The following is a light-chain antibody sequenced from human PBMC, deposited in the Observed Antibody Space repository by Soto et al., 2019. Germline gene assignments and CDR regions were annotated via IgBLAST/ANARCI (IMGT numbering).Light chain of an antibody. Sequence: ERVMTQSQAPLSVSRGERGTLSGRASQSVSSNLAGHQQKPGQAPRILMYDASTRATGIPARFSGSGSGTEFTLTISSLQSEDFAVYYCQQDHNWPITFGQGTLLEVK. J-gene: IGKJ5*01. V-gene: IGKV3-15*01. CDR1: QSVSSN. CDR2: DAS. CDR3: QQDHNWPIT.